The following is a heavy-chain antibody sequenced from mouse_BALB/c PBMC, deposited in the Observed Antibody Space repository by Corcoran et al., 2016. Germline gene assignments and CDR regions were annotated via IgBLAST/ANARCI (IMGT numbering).Heavy chain of an antibody. Sequence: QIQLQQSGPELVKPGASVKISCKASGYTFTDYYINWVKQKPGQGLEWIGWICPGSGNTKYNEKFKGKATLTVDTSSSTAYMQLSSLTSEDTAVYFCARNYYRYDGFAYWGQGTLVTVSA. J-gene: IGHJ3*01. CDR3: ARNYYRYDGFAY. D-gene: IGHD2-14*01. CDR1: GYTFTDYY. V-gene: IGHV1-84*02. CDR2: ICPGSGNT.